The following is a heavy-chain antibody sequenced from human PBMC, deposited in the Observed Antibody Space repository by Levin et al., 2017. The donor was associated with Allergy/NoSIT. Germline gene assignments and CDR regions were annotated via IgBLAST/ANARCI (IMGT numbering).Heavy chain of an antibody. J-gene: IGHJ4*02. CDR3: TRASDTDDH. Sequence: SETLSLTCSVSGDSISSGAYYWTWVRQNPGKGLEWIGYIDYRGITYYNPSLKSRVSIEVDRSKNQFSLKLSFVTAADTAVYYCTRASDTDDHWGRGALVTVSS. V-gene: IGHV4-31*03. CDR2: IDYRGIT. D-gene: IGHD5-18*01. CDR1: GDSISSGAYY.